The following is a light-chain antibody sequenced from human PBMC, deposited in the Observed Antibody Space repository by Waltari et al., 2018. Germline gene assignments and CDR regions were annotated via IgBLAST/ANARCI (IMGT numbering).Light chain of an antibody. CDR1: QNIRTH. Sequence: EIVMTQSPATLSVSPGDTAPLSCRASQNIRTHLAWYQQKPGQAPRLLMYDSSSRATDFPARFSGSGSGTTFTLTIRSLQSEDYALYYCHQYNEWPHTFGQGTNLAIK. V-gene: IGKV3-15*01. CDR2: DSS. CDR3: HQYNEWPHT. J-gene: IGKJ2*01.